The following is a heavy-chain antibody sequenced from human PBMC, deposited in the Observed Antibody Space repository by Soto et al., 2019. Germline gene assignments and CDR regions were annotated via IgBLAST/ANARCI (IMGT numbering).Heavy chain of an antibody. CDR2: FDPEDGET. CDR1: GYTLTELS. CDR3: ATDLAPSYNWFDP. D-gene: IGHD3-3*02. J-gene: IGHJ5*02. V-gene: IGHV1-24*01. Sequence: ASVKVSCNVSGYTLTELSMHWVRQAPGKGREWMGGFDPEDGETIYAQKFQGRVTMTEDTSTDTAYMELSSLTSEDTAVYYCATDLAPSYNWFDPWGQGTLVTVSS.